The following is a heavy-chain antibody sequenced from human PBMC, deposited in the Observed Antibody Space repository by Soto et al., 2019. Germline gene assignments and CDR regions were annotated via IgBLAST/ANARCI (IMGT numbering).Heavy chain of an antibody. Sequence: SVKVSCKASGGTFSSYAISWVRQAPGQGLEWMGGIIPIFGTANYAQKFQGRVTITADESTSTAYMELSSLRSEDTAVYYCARGCSSTSCYPPRTYYYGMDVWAKGPRSPSP. J-gene: IGHJ6*02. CDR3: ARGCSSTSCYPPRTYYYGMDV. CDR2: IIPIFGTA. V-gene: IGHV1-69*13. D-gene: IGHD2-2*01. CDR1: GGTFSSYA.